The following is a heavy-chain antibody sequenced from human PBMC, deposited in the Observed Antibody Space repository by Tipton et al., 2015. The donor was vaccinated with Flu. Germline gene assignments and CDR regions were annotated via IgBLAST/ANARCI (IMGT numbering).Heavy chain of an antibody. CDR2: INYSGDS. D-gene: IGHD6-13*01. CDR3: ARGGSWPHSWFDP. Sequence: PSLTCAVSGGSFNGYYWNWIRQAPGKGLEWIGEINYSGDSKYSPSLKSRVTISADTSKKQISLNVTSITAADTAIYYCARGGSWPHSWFDPWGQGILVTVSS. CDR1: GGSFNGYY. V-gene: IGHV4-34*01. J-gene: IGHJ5*02.